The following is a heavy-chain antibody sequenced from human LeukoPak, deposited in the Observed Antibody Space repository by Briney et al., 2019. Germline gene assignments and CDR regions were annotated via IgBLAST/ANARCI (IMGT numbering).Heavy chain of an antibody. CDR1: GFSFSTYS. CDR3: ARENHGSLDY. J-gene: IGHJ4*02. D-gene: IGHD1-14*01. CDR2: TSHSSIYI. V-gene: IGHV3-21*01. Sequence: PGGSLTLSCAASGFSFSTYSMNWVRHAPEKGLEWVSSTSHSSIYIYYADSVKGRFTISRDNAKNSLYLQMNSLRAEDTAVYYCARENHGSLDYWGQGTLVTVSS.